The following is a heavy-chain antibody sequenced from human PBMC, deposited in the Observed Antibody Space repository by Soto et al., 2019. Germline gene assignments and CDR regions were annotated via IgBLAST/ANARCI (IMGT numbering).Heavy chain of an antibody. V-gene: IGHV5-51*01. CDR3: ARRLAVASENWFDP. Sequence: PGESLEISCKGSGYSFTSYWIGWVRQMPGKGLEWMGIIYPGDSDTRYSPSFQCQVTISADKSISTAYLQWSSLKASDTAMDYCARRLAVASENWFDPWGQGTLVTVSS. D-gene: IGHD6-19*01. J-gene: IGHJ5*02. CDR1: GYSFTSYW. CDR2: IYPGDSDT.